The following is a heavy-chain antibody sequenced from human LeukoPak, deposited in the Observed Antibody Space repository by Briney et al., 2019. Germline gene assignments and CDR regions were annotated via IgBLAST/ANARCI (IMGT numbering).Heavy chain of an antibody. CDR1: GFTFSTYW. Sequence: GGSLRLSCGASGFTFSTYWMSWVRQAPGKGLEWVSVIYSGGTTYYADSVKGRFTISRDNSKNTLYLQMNSLRAEDTAVYYCARDSGTGGVTFDYWGQGTLVTVSS. CDR3: ARDSGTGGVTFDY. CDR2: IYSGGTT. D-gene: IGHD3-16*01. J-gene: IGHJ4*02. V-gene: IGHV3-66*01.